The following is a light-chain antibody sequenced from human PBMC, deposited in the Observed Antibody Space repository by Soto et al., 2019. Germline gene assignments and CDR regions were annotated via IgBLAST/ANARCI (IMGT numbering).Light chain of an antibody. Sequence: EIVMTQSPATLSVSPGERATLSCRASQSLSSHLAWSQQKPGQAPRLLIYAASTRATGIPARFSGSGSETEFTLTISSMQSEDFAVYYCQQYNNWPRTFGQGTKVEI. CDR2: AAS. J-gene: IGKJ1*01. V-gene: IGKV3-15*01. CDR1: QSLSSH. CDR3: QQYNNWPRT.